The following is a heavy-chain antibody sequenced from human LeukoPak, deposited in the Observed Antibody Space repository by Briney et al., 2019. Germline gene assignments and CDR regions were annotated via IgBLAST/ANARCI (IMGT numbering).Heavy chain of an antibody. J-gene: IGHJ4*02. Sequence: GGSLRLSCAASGFTFSSSAMNWVRQAPGKGLEWVSAISGSGFSTYYADSVKGRFTISRDNAKNSLYLQMNSLRAEDTAVYYCAREYYYGSGSYYTGFDYWGQGTLVTVSS. CDR2: ISGSGFST. D-gene: IGHD3-10*01. CDR3: AREYYYGSGSYYTGFDY. CDR1: GFTFSSSA. V-gene: IGHV3-23*01.